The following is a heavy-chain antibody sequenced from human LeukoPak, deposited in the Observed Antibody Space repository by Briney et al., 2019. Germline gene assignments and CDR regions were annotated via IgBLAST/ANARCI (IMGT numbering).Heavy chain of an antibody. V-gene: IGHV3-30*04. CDR3: ARAPSYDILTGYYPA. J-gene: IGHJ5*02. CDR2: ISYDGSNK. D-gene: IGHD3-9*01. CDR1: GFTFSSYA. Sequence: PGRSLRLSCAASGFTFSSYAMHWVRQAPGKGLEWVVVISYDGSNKYYADSVKGRFTISRDNSKNTLYLQMNSLRAEDTAVYYCARAPSYDILTGYYPAWGQGTLVTVSS.